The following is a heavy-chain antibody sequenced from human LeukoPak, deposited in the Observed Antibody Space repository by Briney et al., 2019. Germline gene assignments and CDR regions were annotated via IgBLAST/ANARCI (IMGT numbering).Heavy chain of an antibody. CDR1: GYTFTSYG. D-gene: IGHD5-18*01. J-gene: IGHJ4*02. V-gene: IGHV1-46*01. CDR2: INPSGGST. CDR3: ARGGYSYGFVDY. Sequence: ASVKVSCKASGYTFTSYGTSWGRQAPGQGLEWMGIINPSGGSTSYAQKFQGRVTMTRDTSTSTVYMELSSLRSEDTAVYYCARGGYSYGFVDYWGQGTLVTVSS.